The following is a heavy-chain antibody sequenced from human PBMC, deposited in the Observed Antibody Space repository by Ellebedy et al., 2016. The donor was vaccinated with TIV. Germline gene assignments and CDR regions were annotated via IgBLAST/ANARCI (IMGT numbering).Heavy chain of an antibody. V-gene: IGHV3-9*01. CDR3: AKVRGGATGTHFDC. CDR2: ILWNSGTL. D-gene: IGHD3-10*01. CDR1: GFTFRDYD. Sequence: GGSLRLSCAASGFTFRDYDMHWVRQAPGKGLEWVSGILWNSGTLGYADSGRGRFTISRDNAKNSLYRQMNSLRPDDTAFYFCAKVRGGATGTHFDCWGQGTLVTVSS. J-gene: IGHJ4*02.